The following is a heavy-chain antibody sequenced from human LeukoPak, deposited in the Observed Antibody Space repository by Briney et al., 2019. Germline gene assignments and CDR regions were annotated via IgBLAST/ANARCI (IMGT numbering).Heavy chain of an antibody. CDR2: IKPDGTTK. D-gene: IGHD6-13*01. J-gene: IGHJ4*02. CDR3: ARSIPYGTTWYGRSDY. V-gene: IGHV3-7*03. CDR1: GFPFSSYS. Sequence: GGSLRLSCAASGFPFSSYSMTWVRRAPGKGLEWVANIKPDGTTKFYVDSVKGRFTISRDNALNSLYLQMNSLRAEDTAIYYCARSIPYGTTWYGRSDYWGQGTLVTVSS.